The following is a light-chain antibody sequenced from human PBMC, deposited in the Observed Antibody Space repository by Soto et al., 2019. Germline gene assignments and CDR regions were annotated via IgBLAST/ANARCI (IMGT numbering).Light chain of an antibody. CDR1: QSVGRN. V-gene: IGKV3-15*01. J-gene: IGKJ4*01. CDR3: QQYNHWPPLT. CDR2: GAS. Sequence: EIVMTQSTATLSVSPGERATLSCRASQSVGRNLAWYQQKPGQAPRLLIYGASTRATGIPARFSGSGSGTEFTLTISSLQSEDFAIYSCQQYNHWPPLTFGGGTKVDIK.